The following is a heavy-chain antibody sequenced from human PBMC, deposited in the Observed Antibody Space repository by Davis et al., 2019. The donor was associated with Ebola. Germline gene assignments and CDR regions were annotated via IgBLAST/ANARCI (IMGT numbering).Heavy chain of an antibody. CDR3: ARDPGILRLVGDYYFDY. CDR2: ISYDGNND. J-gene: IGHJ4*02. V-gene: IGHV3-30-3*01. D-gene: IGHD3-10*01. CDR1: GFTFSTYG. Sequence: PGGSLRLSCAASGFTFSTYGIHWVRQAPGKGLEWVAVISYDGNNDDYADSVKGRFTISRDNSKNTLYLQMNSLRPEDTAVYYCARDPGILRLVGDYYFDYWGQGTLVTVSS.